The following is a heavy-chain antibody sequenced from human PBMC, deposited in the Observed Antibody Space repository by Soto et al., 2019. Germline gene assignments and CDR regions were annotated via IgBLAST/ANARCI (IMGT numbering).Heavy chain of an antibody. CDR3: ARGGVSTRTWDD. V-gene: IGHV5-51*01. J-gene: IGHJ4*02. Sequence: GESLKISCKGSGYHFAGYWIAWVRQMPGKGLELMGIIYPSDSDTRYRPSFQGQVTISADKSISSAYLQWSSLRASDTAMYYCARGGVSTRTWDDWSQGTPVTVAS. CDR1: GYHFAGYW. D-gene: IGHD3-3*01. CDR2: IYPSDSDT.